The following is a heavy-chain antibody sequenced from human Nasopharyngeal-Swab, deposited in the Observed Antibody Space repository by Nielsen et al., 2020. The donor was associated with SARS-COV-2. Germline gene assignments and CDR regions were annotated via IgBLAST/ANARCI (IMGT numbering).Heavy chain of an antibody. V-gene: IGHV3-21*01. J-gene: IGHJ3*02. CDR2: ISSSSSYT. CDR1: GFTFSGYS. CDR3: ARAAAGVGGAFDI. D-gene: IGHD6-13*01. Sequence: ESLKISCAASGFTFSGYSMNWVRLTPGKGLEWVSSISSSSSYTHQEDSVRGRFTISRDNAKNSLYLQMNSLRADDTAVYYCARAAAGVGGAFDIWGRGTMVTVS.